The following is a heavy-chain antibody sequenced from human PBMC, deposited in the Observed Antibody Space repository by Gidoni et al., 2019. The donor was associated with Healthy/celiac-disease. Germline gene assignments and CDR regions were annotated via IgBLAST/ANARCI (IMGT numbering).Heavy chain of an antibody. Sequence: QVQLVASGGGLVKPGGSLILSCAASGFTFSDYYMSWIRQAPGKGLEWVSYISSSSSYTNYADSVKGRFTISRDNAKNSLYLQMNSLRAEDTAVYYCARDRYDDSSGAFDIWGQGTMVTVSS. V-gene: IGHV3-11*06. CDR1: GFTFSDYY. D-gene: IGHD6-25*01. CDR2: ISSSSSYT. J-gene: IGHJ3*02. CDR3: ARDRYDDSSGAFDI.